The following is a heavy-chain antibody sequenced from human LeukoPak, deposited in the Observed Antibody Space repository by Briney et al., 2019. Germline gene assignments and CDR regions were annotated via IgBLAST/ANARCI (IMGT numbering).Heavy chain of an antibody. Sequence: GGSLRLSCAASGFTFSSYAMSWVRQAPGKGLEWVSGISGSGGSTYYADSVRGRFTISRDNSKNTLYLQMNSLRAEDTAVYYCAKVSSTAPLLLWFGELSWGQGTLVTVSS. D-gene: IGHD3-10*01. CDR3: AKVSSTAPLLLWFGELS. V-gene: IGHV3-23*01. CDR1: GFTFSSYA. J-gene: IGHJ5*02. CDR2: ISGSGGST.